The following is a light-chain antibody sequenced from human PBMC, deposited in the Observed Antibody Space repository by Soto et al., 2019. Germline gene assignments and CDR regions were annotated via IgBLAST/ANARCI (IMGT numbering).Light chain of an antibody. CDR2: NNN. CDR3: QSYDIKLSSPV. Sequence: QSVLTQPPSVSGAPGQRVTISCTGSSSNFGAGYDVHWYQQFPGTAPKLLIYNNNNRPSGVPDRFSGSKSGTSASLAITGLQAEDEADYYCQSYDIKLSSPVFGGGTKLTVL. V-gene: IGLV1-40*01. J-gene: IGLJ2*01. CDR1: SSNFGAGYD.